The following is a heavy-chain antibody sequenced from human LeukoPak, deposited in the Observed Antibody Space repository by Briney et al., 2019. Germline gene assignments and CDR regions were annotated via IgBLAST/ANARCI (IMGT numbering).Heavy chain of an antibody. J-gene: IGHJ5*02. D-gene: IGHD1-1*01. Sequence: SETLSLTCTVSGGSISSYYWSWIRQPPGKGLEWIGYISYSGGTNFNPSLKSRVTISVDTSKNQFSLKLSSVTAADTAVYYCAREGTAGTNLNWFDPWGQGTLVTVSS. CDR2: ISYSGGT. CDR3: AREGTAGTNLNWFDP. CDR1: GGSISSYY. V-gene: IGHV4-59*01.